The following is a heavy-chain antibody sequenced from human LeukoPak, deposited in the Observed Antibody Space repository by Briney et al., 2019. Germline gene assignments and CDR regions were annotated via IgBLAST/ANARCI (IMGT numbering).Heavy chain of an antibody. CDR1: GFTFSSYS. V-gene: IGHV3-21*01. CDR3: ARSTPTDIVVVPASIGFDF. J-gene: IGHJ4*02. CDR2: ISSSSSYI. D-gene: IGHD2-2*01. Sequence: GGSLRLSCAASGFTFSSYSMNWVRQAPGKGLEWVSSISSSSSYIYYADSVKGRFTISRDNAKNSLYLQMNSLRAEDTAVDYCARSTPTDIVVVPASIGFDFWGQGTPGTVSS.